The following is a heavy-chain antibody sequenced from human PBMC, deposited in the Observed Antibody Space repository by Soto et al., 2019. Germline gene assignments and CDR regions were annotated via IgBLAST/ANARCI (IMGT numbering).Heavy chain of an antibody. D-gene: IGHD6-19*01. V-gene: IGHV3-53*01. CDR1: GVTVSSNY. J-gene: IGHJ4*02. CDR3: VQTTGWPGFDF. Sequence: PGGSLRLSCAASGVTVSSNYMSWVRQAPGKGLEWVSVIYGGGTTYYADSVKGRSTISRDNSKNTLYLQVNSLRAEDTAVYYCVQTTGWPGFDFWGQGTLVTVSS. CDR2: IYGGGTT.